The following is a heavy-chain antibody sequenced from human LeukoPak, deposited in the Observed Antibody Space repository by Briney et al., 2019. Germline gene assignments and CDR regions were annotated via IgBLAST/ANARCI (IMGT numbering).Heavy chain of an antibody. CDR1: GSILSSYA. CDR2: ISYDGSNK. D-gene: IGHD5-18*01. V-gene: IGHV3-30-3*01. Sequence: GGSLRLSCAASGSILSSYAMHWVRQAPGKGLEWVAVISYDGSNKYYADSVKGRFTISRDNSKNTLYLQMNSLRAEDTAVYYCAREWRIQRSTGYFDYWGQGTLVTVSS. J-gene: IGHJ4*02. CDR3: AREWRIQRSTGYFDY.